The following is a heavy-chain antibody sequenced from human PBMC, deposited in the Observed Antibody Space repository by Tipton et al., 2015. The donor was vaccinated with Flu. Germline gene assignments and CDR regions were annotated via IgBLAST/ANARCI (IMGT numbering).Heavy chain of an antibody. CDR1: GYMFATYG. J-gene: IGHJ4*02. D-gene: IGHD4/OR15-4a*01. V-gene: IGHV1-18*04. Sequence: QLVQSGAEVEQPGASVRVSCKASGYMFATYGISWVRQAPGQGLEWMGRISGYNGKTTYAQKLQGRITMTTDTSTRTAYVELRSLRSDDTAVYFCAKDPSVIYDYGDYFDYWGQGTLVTVSS. CDR2: ISGYNGKT. CDR3: AKDPSVIYDYGDYFDY.